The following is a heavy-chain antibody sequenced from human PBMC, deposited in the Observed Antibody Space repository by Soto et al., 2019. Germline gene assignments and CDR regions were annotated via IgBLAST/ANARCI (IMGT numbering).Heavy chain of an antibody. CDR1: GGSISSYY. CDR2: IYTSGST. J-gene: IGHJ6*02. V-gene: IGHV4-4*07. CDR3: ARDKIPGSYGYYYYGMDV. D-gene: IGHD3-10*01. Sequence: TVSGGSISSYYWSWIRQPAGKGLEWIGRIYTSGSTNYNPSLKSRVTMSVDTSKNQFSLKLSSVTAADTAVYYCARDKIPGSYGYYYYGMDVWGQGTTVTVSS.